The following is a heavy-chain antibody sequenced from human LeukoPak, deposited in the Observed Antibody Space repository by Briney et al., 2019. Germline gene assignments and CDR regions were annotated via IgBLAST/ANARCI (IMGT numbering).Heavy chain of an antibody. CDR3: ARHDIVATIEDRGIDY. CDR1: GYRFTSSW. CDR2: IYPDDSDT. V-gene: IGHV5-51*01. J-gene: IGHJ4*02. Sequence: GESLKISCKGSGYRFTSSWIGWVRQMPGKGLEWMGIIYPDDSDTRYSPSFQGQVTISADKSISTASLQWSSLKASDTAMYYCARHDIVATIEDRGIDYWGQGTLVTVSS. D-gene: IGHD5-12*01.